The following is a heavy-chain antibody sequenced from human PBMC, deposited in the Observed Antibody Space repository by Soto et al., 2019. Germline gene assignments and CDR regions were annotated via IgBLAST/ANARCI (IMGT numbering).Heavy chain of an antibody. CDR1: GFTFSSYS. CDR3: ARDFNGDQSYYYYGMDV. V-gene: IGHV3-21*01. D-gene: IGHD4-17*01. J-gene: IGHJ6*02. Sequence: GGSLRLSCAASGFTFSSYSMNWVRQAPGKGLEWVSSISSSSSYIYYADSVKGRFTISRDNAKNSLYLQMNSLRAEDTAVYYCARDFNGDQSYYYYGMDVWGQGTTVTVSS. CDR2: ISSSSSYI.